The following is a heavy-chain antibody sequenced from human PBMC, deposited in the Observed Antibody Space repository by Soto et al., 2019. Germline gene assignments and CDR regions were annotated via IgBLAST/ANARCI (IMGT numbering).Heavy chain of an antibody. Sequence: ASVKVSCKASGYTFTGYYMHWVRQAPGQGLEWMGWINPNSGGTNYAQKFQGRVTITRDTSASTAYMELSSLRSEDTAVYYCARSPSSSIVGEPWGQGTLVTVSS. CDR3: ARSPSSSIVGEP. J-gene: IGHJ5*02. CDR2: INPNSGGT. CDR1: GYTFTGYY. V-gene: IGHV1-2*02. D-gene: IGHD1-26*01.